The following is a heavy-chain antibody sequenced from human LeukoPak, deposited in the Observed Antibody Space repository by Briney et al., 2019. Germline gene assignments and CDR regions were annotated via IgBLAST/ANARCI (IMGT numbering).Heavy chain of an antibody. CDR3: ARDYSYGYHFHH. J-gene: IGHJ1*01. V-gene: IGHV1-46*01. D-gene: IGHD5-18*01. CDR2: INPSGGST. CDR1: GYTFTRYY. Sequence: ASVKVSCKASGYTFTRYYMHLVRQAPGQGLEWMGVINPSGGSTSYAQKFQGRVTMTRDTSTSTVYMELSSLRSEDTAVYYCARDYSYGYHFHHWGQGTLVTVSS.